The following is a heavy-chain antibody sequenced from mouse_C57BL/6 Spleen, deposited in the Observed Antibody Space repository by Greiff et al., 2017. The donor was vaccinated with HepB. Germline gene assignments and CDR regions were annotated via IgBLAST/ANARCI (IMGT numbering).Heavy chain of an antibody. V-gene: IGHV1-82*01. J-gene: IGHJ2*01. CDR2: IYPGDGDT. Sequence: QVQLKESGPELVKPGASVKISCKASGYAFSSSWMNWVKQRPGKGLEWIGRIYPGDGDTNYNGKFKGKATLTADKSSSTAYMQLSSLTSEDSAVYCCARLGDYFDYWGQGTTLTVSS. CDR3: ARLGDYFDY. CDR1: GYAFSSSW.